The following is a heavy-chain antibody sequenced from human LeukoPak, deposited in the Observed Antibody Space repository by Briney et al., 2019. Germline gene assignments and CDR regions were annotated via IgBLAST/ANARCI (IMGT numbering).Heavy chain of an antibody. V-gene: IGHV3-23*01. CDR1: GFTFSSYA. J-gene: IGHJ4*02. CDR2: ISGSGGST. CDR3: AKGGGYFDWLFPFDY. D-gene: IGHD3-9*01. Sequence: PGGSLRLSCAASGFTFSSYAMSWVRQAPGKGLEWVSAISGSGGSTYYADSVKGRFTISRDNSKNTLYLQMNSLRAEDTAVYYCAKGGGYFDWLFPFDYWGQGTLVTVSS.